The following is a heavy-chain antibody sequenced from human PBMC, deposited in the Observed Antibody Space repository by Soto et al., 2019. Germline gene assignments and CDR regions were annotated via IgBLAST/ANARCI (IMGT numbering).Heavy chain of an antibody. CDR3: ARTTADSNYYYDSSGYYFNDY. V-gene: IGHV4-31*03. CDR2: IYYSGST. D-gene: IGHD3-22*01. J-gene: IGHJ4*02. CDR1: GGSISSGGYY. Sequence: PSETLSLTCTASGGSISSGGYYWSWIRQHPGKGLEWIGYIYYSGSTYYNPSLKSRVTISVDTSKNQFSLKLSSVTAADTAVYYCARTTADSNYYYDSSGYYFNDYWGQGTLVTVSS.